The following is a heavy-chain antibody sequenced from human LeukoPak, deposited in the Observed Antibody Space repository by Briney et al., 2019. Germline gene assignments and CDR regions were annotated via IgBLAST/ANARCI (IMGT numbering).Heavy chain of an antibody. CDR3: ATPVLPRAAANAFDT. CDR2: FDPEDGET. J-gene: IGHJ3*02. D-gene: IGHD2-2*01. V-gene: IGHV1-24*01. CDR1: GYTLTELS. Sequence: ASVKVSCKVSGYTLTELSMHWVRQAPGKGLEWMGGFDPEDGETIYAQKFQGRVTMTEDTSTDTAYMELSSLRSEDTAVYYCATPVLPRAAANAFDTWGQGTMVTVSS.